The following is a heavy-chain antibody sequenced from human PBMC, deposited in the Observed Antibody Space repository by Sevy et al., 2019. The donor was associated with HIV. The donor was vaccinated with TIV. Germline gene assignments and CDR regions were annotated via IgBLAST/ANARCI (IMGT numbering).Heavy chain of an antibody. J-gene: IGHJ4*02. Sequence: GGSLRLSCAASGFTFSSYWMSWVRQAPGKGLEWVANIKQDGSEKYYVDSVKGRFTISRDNAKNSLYLQMNSLRAEDTAVYYCARDPLSIVGATTEIYFDYWGQGTLVTVSS. V-gene: IGHV3-7*03. CDR2: IKQDGSEK. D-gene: IGHD1-26*01. CDR3: ARDPLSIVGATTEIYFDY. CDR1: GFTFSSYW.